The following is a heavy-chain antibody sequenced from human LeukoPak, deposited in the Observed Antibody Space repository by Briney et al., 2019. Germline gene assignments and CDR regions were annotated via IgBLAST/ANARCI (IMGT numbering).Heavy chain of an antibody. CDR3: ASGAEYCSSTSCYQTPFDY. CDR2: IIPIFGTA. D-gene: IGHD2-2*01. V-gene: IGHV1-69*13. Sequence: GASVKVSCKASGGTFSSYAISWVRQAPGQGLEWMGGIIPIFGTANYAQKFQGRVTITADESTSTAYMELSSLRSEDTAVYYCASGAEYCSSTSCYQTPFDYWGQGTLVTVSS. CDR1: GGTFSSYA. J-gene: IGHJ4*02.